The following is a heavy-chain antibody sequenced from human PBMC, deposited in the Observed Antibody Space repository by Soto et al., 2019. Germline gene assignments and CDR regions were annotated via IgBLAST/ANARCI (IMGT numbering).Heavy chain of an antibody. CDR2: IIPVFGTA. V-gene: IGHV1-69*12. Sequence: QVQLVQSGAEVKKPGSSVKVSCKASGGSLTNYGVSWVRQAPGQGLEWMGGIIPVFGTANYAQKFQGRVKIAGXEXXXTXXMDVRSLRSEDTAVYYCARGDATKLGVPNYYGMDVWGQGTTVTVSS. J-gene: IGHJ6*02. CDR1: GGSLTNYG. CDR3: ARGDATKLGVPNYYGMDV. D-gene: IGHD1-26*01.